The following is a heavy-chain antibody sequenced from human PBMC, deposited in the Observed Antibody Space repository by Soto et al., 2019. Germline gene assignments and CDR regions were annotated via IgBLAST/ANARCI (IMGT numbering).Heavy chain of an antibody. J-gene: IGHJ4*02. CDR2: IRGSGTST. CDR1: GFTFTSYA. Sequence: PGGSLRLSCAASGFTFTSYAMTWVRQAPGKGLEWVSGIRGSGTSTYYADSVKGRFTISRDNSKNTLYLQMNSLRVEDTAVYYCAKRWSTIGVAGYYFDYWGQGTLVTVSS. V-gene: IGHV3-23*01. D-gene: IGHD6-19*01. CDR3: AKRWSTIGVAGYYFDY.